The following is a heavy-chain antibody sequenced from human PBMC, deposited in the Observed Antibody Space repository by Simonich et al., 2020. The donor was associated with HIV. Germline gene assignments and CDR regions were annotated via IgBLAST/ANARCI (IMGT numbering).Heavy chain of an antibody. CDR1: GGAFSGYY. CDR3: ARGFYQRLYYFDY. D-gene: IGHD2-2*01. V-gene: IGHV4-34*01. J-gene: IGHJ4*02. Sequence: QVQLQQWGAGLLKPSETLSLTCAVYGGAFSGYYWSWIRQPPGKGLEWIGGINHSGSTTYNPSLKSRVTISVDTSKNQFSLKLSSVTAADTAVYYCARGFYQRLYYFDYWGQGTLVTVSS. CDR2: INHSGST.